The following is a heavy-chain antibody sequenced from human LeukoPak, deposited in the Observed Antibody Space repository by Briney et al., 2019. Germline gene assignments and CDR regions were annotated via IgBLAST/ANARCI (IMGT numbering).Heavy chain of an antibody. CDR3: VRDEYTSGFAY. D-gene: IGHD6-19*01. CDR2: VRGSGDDT. J-gene: IGHJ4*02. V-gene: IGHV3-23*01. Sequence: GGSLRLSCAASGFTFANYAMSWVRQAPGKGLEWVSAVRGSGDDTFYADSVKGRFTISRDNPNSTLYLQLNSLTDEDTAVYYCVRDEYTSGFAYWGQGTPVTVSS. CDR1: GFTFANYA.